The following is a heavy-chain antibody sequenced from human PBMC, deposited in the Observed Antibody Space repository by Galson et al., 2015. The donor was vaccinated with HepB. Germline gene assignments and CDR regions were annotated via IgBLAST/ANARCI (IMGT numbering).Heavy chain of an antibody. D-gene: IGHD2-21*02. Sequence: SVKVSCKASGYTFTSYGISWVRQAPGQGLEWMGWISAYNGNTNYAQKLQGRVTMTTDTSTSTAYMELRSLRSDDTAVYYCARGGNWVTATPRTFSNAFDIWGQGTMVTVSS. CDR2: ISAYNGNT. CDR3: ARGGNWVTATPRTFSNAFDI. CDR1: GYTFTSYG. V-gene: IGHV1-18*04. J-gene: IGHJ3*02.